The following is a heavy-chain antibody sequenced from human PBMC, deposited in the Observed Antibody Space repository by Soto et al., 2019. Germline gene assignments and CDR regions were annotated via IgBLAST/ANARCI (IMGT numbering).Heavy chain of an antibody. Sequence: QVQLQESGPGLVKPSGTLSLTCAVSGGSISSSNWWSWVRQPPGKGPEWIGEIYHSGSTNYHPSPKSRRTISGDKSKNQCPRKLSSVTAADTAVYYCARDNPIAATTYGMDVWGQGTTVTVSS. CDR3: ARDNPIAATTYGMDV. J-gene: IGHJ6*02. V-gene: IGHV4-4*02. CDR2: IYHSGST. D-gene: IGHD6-13*01. CDR1: GGSISSSNW.